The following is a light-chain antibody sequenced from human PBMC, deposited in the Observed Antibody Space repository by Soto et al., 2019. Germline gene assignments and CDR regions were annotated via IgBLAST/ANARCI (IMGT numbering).Light chain of an antibody. V-gene: IGKV1-27*01. Sequence: DVQMTQSPPSLSASVGDRVTVTCRASHDIGTSLAWYQQRPGKSPTLLIYGASTLQSGVPPRFSGSGSGTDFILAISTLRPEDVATYYCQNYNSAPFIFGGGTKVEVK. J-gene: IGKJ4*01. CDR2: GAS. CDR1: HDIGTS. CDR3: QNYNSAPFI.